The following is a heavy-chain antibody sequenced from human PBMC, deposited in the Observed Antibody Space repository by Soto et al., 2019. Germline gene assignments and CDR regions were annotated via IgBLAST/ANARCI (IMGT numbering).Heavy chain of an antibody. J-gene: IGHJ6*02. CDR2: IMPVFGTV. V-gene: IGHV1-69*06. D-gene: IGHD2-2*01. CDR3: ARVPVPGIYGEDV. Sequence: QVQLVQSGAEVKKPGSSVKVSCKASGGTFGNYAVSWVRQAPGQGLEWMGKIMPVFGTVNYAQKFKGRVTITVDKFTNTAYMELSSLRSGDTAVYYCARVPVPGIYGEDVWGQGTTVSVSS. CDR1: GGTFGNYA.